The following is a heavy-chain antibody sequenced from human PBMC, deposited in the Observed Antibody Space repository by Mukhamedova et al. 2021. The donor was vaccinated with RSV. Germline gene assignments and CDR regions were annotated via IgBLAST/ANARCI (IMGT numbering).Heavy chain of an antibody. Sequence: GFTFSSYAMHWVRQAPGKGLEWVAVISYDGSNKYYADSVKGRFTISRDNSTNTLYLQMNSLRAEDTAVYYCARGDYFDYWGQGTL. CDR3: ARGDYFDY. CDR2: ISYDGSNK. CDR1: GFTFSSYA. V-gene: IGHV3-30*04. J-gene: IGHJ4*02.